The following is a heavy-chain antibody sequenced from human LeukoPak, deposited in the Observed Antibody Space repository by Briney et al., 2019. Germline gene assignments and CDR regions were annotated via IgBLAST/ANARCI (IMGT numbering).Heavy chain of an antibody. CDR1: GYSFTSNY. CDR2: IYPRDGST. Sequence: ASVKVSCKASGYSFTSNYIHWVRLAPGQGLEWMGMIYPRDGSTSYAQKLQGRVTVTRDTSTSTVHMELSGLRSEDTAVYYCARDQEALDYWGQGTLVTVSS. V-gene: IGHV1-46*01. CDR3: ARDQEALDY. J-gene: IGHJ4*02.